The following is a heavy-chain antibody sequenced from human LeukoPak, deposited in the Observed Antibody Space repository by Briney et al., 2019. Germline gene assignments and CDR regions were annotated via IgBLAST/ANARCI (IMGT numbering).Heavy chain of an antibody. D-gene: IGHD2-2*01. CDR2: ISGSGGST. V-gene: IGHV3-23*01. Sequence: PGGSLRLSCAASGFTFSSYAMSWVRQAPGKGLEWVSAISGSGGSTYYADSVKGRFTISRDNSKNTLYLQMNSLRAEDTAVYYCAKDGGIYCSSTSCYWSGFDYWGQGTLVTVSS. CDR1: GFTFSSYA. J-gene: IGHJ4*02. CDR3: AKDGGIYCSSTSCYWSGFDY.